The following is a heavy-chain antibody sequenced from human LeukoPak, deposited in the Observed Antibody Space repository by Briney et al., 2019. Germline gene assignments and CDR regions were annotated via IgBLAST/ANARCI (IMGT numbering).Heavy chain of an antibody. CDR2: IYSGGIT. Sequence: GGSLRLSCAASGFSVTDSYISWVRQTPGKGLEWVSLIYSGGITNYADSVRGRFTISRDIPGKTVYLQMNSLRAEDTAVYYCARDIYDATGYWGQGTLVTVSS. CDR3: ARDIYDATGY. D-gene: IGHD3-22*01. J-gene: IGHJ4*02. CDR1: GFSVTDSY. V-gene: IGHV3-66*01.